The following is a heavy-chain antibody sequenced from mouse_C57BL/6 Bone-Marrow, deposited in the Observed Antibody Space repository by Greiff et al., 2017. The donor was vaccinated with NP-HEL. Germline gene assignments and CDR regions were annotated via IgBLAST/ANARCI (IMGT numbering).Heavy chain of an antibody. V-gene: IGHV2-2*01. D-gene: IGHD1-1*01. CDR1: GFSLTSYG. J-gene: IGHJ4*01. Sequence: QVQLKESGPGLVQPSQSLSITCTVSGFSLTSYGVHWVRQSPGKGLEWLGVIWSGGSTDYNAAFIPRLSISKDNSKSQVFFKMNSLQADDTAIYYCARIFTTVVGYAMDYWGQGTSVTVSS. CDR3: ARIFTTVVGYAMDY. CDR2: IWSGGST.